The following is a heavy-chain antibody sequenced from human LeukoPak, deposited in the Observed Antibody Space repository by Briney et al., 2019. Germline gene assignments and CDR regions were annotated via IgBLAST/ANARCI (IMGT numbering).Heavy chain of an antibody. CDR1: GFTFKSYA. V-gene: IGHV3-23*01. Sequence: GGSLRLSCVASGFTFKSYAMNWVRQAPGKGLEWVSGITNGGTAHYGDSVKGRFTISRDNSKSSLYLQMNTLSAEDTAVYYCAKGYFGLGSYYNPYFGYWGQGTLVTVSS. J-gene: IGHJ4*02. CDR3: AKGYFGLGSYYNPYFGY. CDR2: ITNGGTA. D-gene: IGHD3-10*01.